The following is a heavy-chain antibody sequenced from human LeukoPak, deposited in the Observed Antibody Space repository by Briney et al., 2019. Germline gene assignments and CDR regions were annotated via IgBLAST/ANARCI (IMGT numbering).Heavy chain of an antibody. J-gene: IGHJ6*03. CDR1: GYTFTSYY. V-gene: IGHV1-46*01. CDR2: INPSGGST. CDR3: ARDGCSGGSCYSAPYYYMDV. Sequence: ASVKVSCKASGYTFTSYYMHWVRQAPGQGLEWMGIINPSGGSTSYAQKFQGRVTMTRDTSTSTVYMELSSLRSEDTAVYYCARDGCSGGSCYSAPYYYMDVWGKGTTVTISS. D-gene: IGHD2-15*01.